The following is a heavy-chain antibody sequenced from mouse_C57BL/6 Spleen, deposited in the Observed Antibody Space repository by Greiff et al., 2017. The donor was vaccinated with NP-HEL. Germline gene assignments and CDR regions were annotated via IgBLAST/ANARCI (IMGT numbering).Heavy chain of an antibody. V-gene: IGHV1-66*01. CDR1: GYSFTSYY. D-gene: IGHD1-1*01. CDR2: IYPGSGNT. Sequence: QVQLQQSGPELVKPGASVKISCKASGYSFTSYYIHWVKQRPGQGLEWIGWIYPGSGNTKYNEKFKGKATLTADTSSSTAYMQLSSLTSEDSAVYYCARETYGSSPWFAYWGQGTLVTVSA. CDR3: ARETYGSSPWFAY. J-gene: IGHJ3*01.